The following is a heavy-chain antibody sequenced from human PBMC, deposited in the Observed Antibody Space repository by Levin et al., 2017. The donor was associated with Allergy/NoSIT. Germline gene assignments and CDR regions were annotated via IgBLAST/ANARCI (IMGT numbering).Heavy chain of an antibody. CDR1: GYTFTSYY. D-gene: IGHD6-13*01. J-gene: IGHJ5*02. CDR2: INPSGGST. V-gene: IGHV1-46*01. Sequence: GASVKVSCKASGYTFTSYYMHWVRQAPGQGLEWMGIINPSGGSTSYAQKFQGRVTMTRDTSTSTVYMELSSLRSEDTAVYYCARDPSVRQQLPRAHNWFDPWGQGTLVTVSS. CDR3: ARDPSVRQQLPRAHNWFDP.